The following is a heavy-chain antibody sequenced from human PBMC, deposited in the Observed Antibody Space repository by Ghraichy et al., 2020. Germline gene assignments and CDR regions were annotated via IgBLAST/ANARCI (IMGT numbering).Heavy chain of an antibody. J-gene: IGHJ4*02. Sequence: SVKVSCKASGGTFSSYTISWVRQAPGQGLEWMGRIIPILGIANYAQKFQGRVTITADKSTSTAYMELSSLRSEDTAVYYCARVIGPNPQGYFDYWGQGTLVTVSS. CDR1: GGTFSSYT. D-gene: IGHD3-16*02. CDR2: IIPILGIA. CDR3: ARVIGPNPQGYFDY. V-gene: IGHV1-69*02.